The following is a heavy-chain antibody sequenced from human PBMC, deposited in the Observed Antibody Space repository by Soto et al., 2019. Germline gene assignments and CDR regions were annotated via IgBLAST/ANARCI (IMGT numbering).Heavy chain of an antibody. D-gene: IGHD3-16*01. CDR2: ISGSGGNT. Sequence: EVQLLESGGGLVQPGGSLRLSCAASGFTFSPYAMTWVRQAPGKGLEWVSSISGSGGNTNYADSVKGRFTVSRDNSKRTLSLQMNSLTEEDTAIYYCAKGLRRLLRTQYYYGLDVWGRGTTGTVSS. CDR3: AKGLRRLLRTQYYYGLDV. CDR1: GFTFSPYA. V-gene: IGHV3-23*01. J-gene: IGHJ6*02.